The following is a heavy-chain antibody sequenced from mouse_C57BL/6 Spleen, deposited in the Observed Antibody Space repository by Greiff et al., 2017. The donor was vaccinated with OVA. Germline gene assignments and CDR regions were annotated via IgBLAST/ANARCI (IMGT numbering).Heavy chain of an antibody. CDR2: ISSGGSYT. V-gene: IGHV5-6*01. D-gene: IGHD1-1*01. CDR1: GFTFSSYG. Sequence: EVKLMESGGDLVKPGGSLKLSCAASGFTFSSYGMSWVRQTPDKRLEWVATISSGGSYTYYPDSVKGRFTISRDNAKNTLYLQMSSLKSEDTAMYYCARHGPHYGSSFAWFAYWGKGTLDTVSA. CDR3: ARHGPHYGSSFAWFAY. J-gene: IGHJ3*01.